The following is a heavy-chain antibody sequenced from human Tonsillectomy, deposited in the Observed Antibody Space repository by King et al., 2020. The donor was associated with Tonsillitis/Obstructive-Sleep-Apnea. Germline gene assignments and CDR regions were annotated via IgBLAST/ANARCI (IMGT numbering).Heavy chain of an antibody. J-gene: IGHJ4*02. V-gene: IGHV2-5*02. CDR2: IYWDDDK. Sequence: TLQESGPTLVKPPQTLTLTCTFSGFSLSTSGVGVGWIRQPPGKALECLALIYWDDDKRYSPSLKSRLTITKDTSKNQVVLTMTNMDPVDTATYYCAHTTYDFWSGYSGFDYWGQGTLVTVSS. CDR3: AHTTYDFWSGYSGFDY. D-gene: IGHD3-3*01. CDR1: GFSLSTSGVG.